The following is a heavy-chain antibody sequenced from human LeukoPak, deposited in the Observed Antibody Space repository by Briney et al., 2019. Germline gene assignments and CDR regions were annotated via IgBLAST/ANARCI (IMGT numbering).Heavy chain of an antibody. CDR3: VNYGWGRPA. CDR1: GFTFSSYW. J-gene: IGHJ4*02. Sequence: GGSLRLSCAASGFTFSSYWMHWVRQAPGKGLVWVSRIKSDGSDTTYADSVKGRFTISRDNAKNMLYLQMNGLRAEDTAVYYCVNYGWGRPAWGQGELVTVSS. D-gene: IGHD3-10*01. V-gene: IGHV3-74*03. CDR2: IKSDGSDT.